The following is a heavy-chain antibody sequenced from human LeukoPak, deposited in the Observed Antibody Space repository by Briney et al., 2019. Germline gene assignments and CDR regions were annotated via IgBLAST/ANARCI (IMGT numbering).Heavy chain of an antibody. D-gene: IGHD6-25*01. CDR1: GVSISSTDYY. V-gene: IGHV4-39*01. J-gene: IGHJ4*02. CDR3: ASHHTSGYYEVDY. Sequence: KPSETLSLTCTLSGVSISSTDYYWRWIRQPPGRRLEWIGTIYYSGSTSYNPSLKGRVTMSVDTSKNQFSKKLSSVTAADTAMYYCASHHTSGYYEVDYWGQGTLVTVSS. CDR2: IYYSGST.